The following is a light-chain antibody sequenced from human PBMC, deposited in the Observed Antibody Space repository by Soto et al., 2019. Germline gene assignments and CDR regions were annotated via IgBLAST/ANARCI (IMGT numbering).Light chain of an antibody. CDR2: EVS. CDR3: SSYTSSSTLV. CDR1: SSDVGGYNY. V-gene: IGLV2-14*01. Sequence: QSALTQPASVSGSPGQSITISCTGTSSDVGGYNYVSWYQQHPGKAPKLMIYEVSNRPSGVYNLFSGSKSGNTASLTISGLQAEDEADYYCSSYTSSSTLVFGGGTKLTVL. J-gene: IGLJ2*01.